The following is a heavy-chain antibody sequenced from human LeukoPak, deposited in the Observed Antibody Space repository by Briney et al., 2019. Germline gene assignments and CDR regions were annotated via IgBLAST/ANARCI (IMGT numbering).Heavy chain of an antibody. CDR3: ARDVAAAGTGRFYYYYYYMDV. Sequence: GGSLRLSCAASGFTFSNYGMSWVRQAPGKGLEWVSAISGSGGSTYYADSVKGRFTISRDNSKNTLYLQMNSLRAEDTAVYYCARDVAAAGTGRFYYYYYYMDVWGKGTTVTVSS. CDR1: GFTFSNYG. V-gene: IGHV3-23*01. J-gene: IGHJ6*03. CDR2: ISGSGGST. D-gene: IGHD6-13*01.